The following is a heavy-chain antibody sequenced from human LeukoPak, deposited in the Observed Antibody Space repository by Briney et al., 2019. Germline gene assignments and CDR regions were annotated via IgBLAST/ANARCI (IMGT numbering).Heavy chain of an antibody. D-gene: IGHD3-9*01. V-gene: IGHV1-18*01. Sequence: ASVKVSCKAAGYSLITYGISWVRQAPGQGLEWMGWISAYNGNTNYAQKLQGRVTVTTDTSTNTAYMELRRLRSDDTAVYYCARERKSSYDTLTGYYKSDAFDIWGQGTMVTVSS. CDR1: GYSLITYG. CDR2: ISAYNGNT. CDR3: ARERKSSYDTLTGYYKSDAFDI. J-gene: IGHJ3*02.